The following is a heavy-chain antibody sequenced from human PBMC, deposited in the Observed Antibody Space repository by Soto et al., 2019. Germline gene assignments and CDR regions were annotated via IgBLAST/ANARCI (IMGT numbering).Heavy chain of an antibody. CDR3: AKDVGQQLVLNYGMDV. V-gene: IGHV3-30*18. Sequence: QVQLVESGGGVIQPGTSLSLSCASSGFTFRSFGMYWVRQAPGKGLELVAVVSYDGNHKYYADSVKGRFTVSRENAKTMLYLQMNSLRGEATAVYYCAKDVGQQLVLNYGMDVWGQGTTVTVSS. CDR2: VSYDGNHK. D-gene: IGHD6-13*01. J-gene: IGHJ6*02. CDR1: GFTFRSFG.